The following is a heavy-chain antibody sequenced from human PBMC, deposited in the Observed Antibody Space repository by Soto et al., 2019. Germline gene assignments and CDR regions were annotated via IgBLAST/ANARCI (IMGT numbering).Heavy chain of an antibody. Sequence: QVQLQESGPGLVKASQTLSLTCNVSGGSISSGGYYWTWIRQHPGKGLEWIGNIHHSGSTFYNPFLWSPXSISVDTSKNQFSLKLSSVTAADTAVYFCVRGVLSWGQGTLVTVSS. V-gene: IGHV4-31*01. D-gene: IGHD3-10*01. CDR1: GGSISSGGYY. CDR3: VRGVLS. CDR2: IHHSGST. J-gene: IGHJ1*01.